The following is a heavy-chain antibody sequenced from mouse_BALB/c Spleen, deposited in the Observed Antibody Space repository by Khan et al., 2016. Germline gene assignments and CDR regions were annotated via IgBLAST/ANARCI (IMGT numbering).Heavy chain of an antibody. CDR1: GFDFSRYW. CDR3: ARAGYYGYLAY. J-gene: IGHJ3*01. Sequence: EVKLPESGGGLVQPGGSLKLSCAASGFDFSRYWMSWVRQAPGTGLEWIGEINPDSSTINYTPSLKDKFIISRDNAKNMLYLQMSKVRSEDTALYYCARAGYYGYLAYWGQGTLVTVSA. CDR2: INPDSSTI. D-gene: IGHD1-1*01. V-gene: IGHV4-1*02.